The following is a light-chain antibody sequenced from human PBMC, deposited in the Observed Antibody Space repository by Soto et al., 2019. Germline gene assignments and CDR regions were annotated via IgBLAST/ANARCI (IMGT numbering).Light chain of an antibody. J-gene: IGKJ5*01. CDR3: QKYGGSFIT. V-gene: IGKV3-20*01. Sequence: EIVLTQSPGTLSLSPGERATLSCRASQSVSNNYLAWYQQKPGQAPRLLIYGASGRAAGIPDRFTGSGTGTDFTLTITRLEPEDFAVYYCQKYGGSFITFGQGTRLEIK. CDR1: QSVSNNY. CDR2: GAS.